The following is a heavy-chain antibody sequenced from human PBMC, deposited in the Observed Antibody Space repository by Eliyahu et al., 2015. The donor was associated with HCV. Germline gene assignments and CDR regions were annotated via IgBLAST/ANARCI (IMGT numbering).Heavy chain of an antibody. Sequence: QVQLQESGPGLVKPSETLSLTCTVSGGSISSYYWSWIRQPPGKGLGWVGYIYYXGSTXYNPSLKSRVTISVDTSKNQFSLKLSSVTAADTAVYYCARVKALSYRGVIIGAFDIWGQGTMVTVSS. V-gene: IGHV4-59*01. D-gene: IGHD3-10*01. J-gene: IGHJ3*02. CDR3: ARVKALSYRGVIIGAFDI. CDR2: IYYXGST. CDR1: GGSISSYY.